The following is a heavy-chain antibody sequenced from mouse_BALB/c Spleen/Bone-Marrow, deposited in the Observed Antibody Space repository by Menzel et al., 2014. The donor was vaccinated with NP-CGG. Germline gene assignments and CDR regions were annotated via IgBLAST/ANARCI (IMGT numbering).Heavy chain of an antibody. CDR3: AREVRAPWYAMDY. CDR1: GYTFTDYA. Sequence: VQLQESGPEVVRPGVSVKISCKGSGYTFTDYAMHWVKQSHAKSLEWIGVISTYNGNTNYNQKFKGKATMTAGKSSSTAYMELARLTSEDSAIYYCAREVRAPWYAMDYWGQGTSVTVSS. CDR2: ISTYNGNT. J-gene: IGHJ4*01. D-gene: IGHD2-14*01. V-gene: IGHV1-67*01.